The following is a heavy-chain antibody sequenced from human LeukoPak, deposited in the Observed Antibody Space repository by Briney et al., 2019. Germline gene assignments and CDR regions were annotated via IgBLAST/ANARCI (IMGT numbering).Heavy chain of an antibody. V-gene: IGHV4-34*01. CDR2: INHSGST. CDR1: GGSFTGYY. CDR3: ARGRRYSSSFVDY. J-gene: IGHJ4*02. D-gene: IGHD6-13*01. Sequence: SETLSLTCAVYGGSFTGYYWSWIRQPPGKGLEWIGEINHSGSTNYNPSLKSRVTISVDTSKNQFSLKLSSVTAADTAVYYCARGRRYSSSFVDYWGQGTLVTVSS.